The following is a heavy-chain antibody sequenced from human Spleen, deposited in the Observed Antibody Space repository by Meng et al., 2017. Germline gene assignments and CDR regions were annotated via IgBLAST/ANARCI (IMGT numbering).Heavy chain of an antibody. J-gene: IGHJ5*02. CDR2: IGHSGIT. Sequence: QVQLQESGPGLVKPSETLSLTCAVSGGSISSSNSWSWVRQPPGKELEWIGSIGHSGITYYTPSLKSRVTVSIDTSKSQFSLKLTSVTAADTAVYYCVRSSGWVRTGFDPWGQGTLVTVSS. D-gene: IGHD6-19*01. CDR3: VRSSGWVRTGFDP. CDR1: GGSISSSNS. V-gene: IGHV4-4*02.